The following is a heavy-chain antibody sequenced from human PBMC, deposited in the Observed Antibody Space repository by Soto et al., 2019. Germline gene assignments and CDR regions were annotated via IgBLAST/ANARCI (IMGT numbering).Heavy chain of an antibody. Sequence: SETLSITCVVSDYSISSSNWWGWIRQPPGKALEWIAYLCYSGSTNYNPSLKSRVTISRDTSKNQFSLKMTSVTAEDTAVYYCARSAGGSGWLGGQGTLVTVSS. V-gene: IGHV4-28*01. J-gene: IGHJ4*02. CDR2: LCYSGST. CDR3: ARSAGGSGWL. D-gene: IGHD6-19*01. CDR1: DYSISSSNW.